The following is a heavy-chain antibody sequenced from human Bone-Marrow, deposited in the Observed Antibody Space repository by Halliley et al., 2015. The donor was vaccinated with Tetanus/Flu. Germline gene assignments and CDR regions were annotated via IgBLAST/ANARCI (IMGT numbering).Heavy chain of an antibody. J-gene: IGHJ4*02. Sequence: IGTTNQNPPLKSRATISIDTSENQFSLDLRSVTAADTAVYFCAGGSPIVEVAAATYYFDYWGQGTLVTVSS. CDR3: AGGSPIVEVAAATYYFDY. D-gene: IGHD2-2*01. CDR2: IGTT. V-gene: IGHV4-59*09.